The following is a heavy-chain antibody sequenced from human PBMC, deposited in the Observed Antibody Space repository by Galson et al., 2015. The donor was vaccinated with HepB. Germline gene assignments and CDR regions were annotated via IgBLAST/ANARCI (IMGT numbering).Heavy chain of an antibody. Sequence: SLRLSCAASGFTFRDYYMSWIRQAPGKGLEWISYISSKSRYTSYADSVKGRFTISRDNAKNSLHLQTNSLRAGDTAVYYCARDGSKSRFGELLTYYYFDLWGRGTPVTVSS. V-gene: IGHV3-11*06. CDR1: GFTFRDYY. CDR2: ISSKSRYT. D-gene: IGHD3-10*01. J-gene: IGHJ2*01. CDR3: ARDGSKSRFGELLTYYYFDL.